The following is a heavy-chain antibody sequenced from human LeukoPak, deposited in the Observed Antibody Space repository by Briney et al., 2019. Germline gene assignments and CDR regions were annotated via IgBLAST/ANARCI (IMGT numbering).Heavy chain of an antibody. CDR3: ARDLSASWYSLGS. D-gene: IGHD6-13*01. V-gene: IGHV3-20*04. CDR2: INWKGDNT. CDR1: ESTFADYG. Sequence: GGSLRLSCKDSESTFADYGMSRVRQTPGKGLEWVSGINWKGDNTAYADSVKGRFTISRDNAKNSLYLQMTSLRAEDTALYYCARDLSASWYSLGSWGQGTLVTVSS. J-gene: IGHJ4*02.